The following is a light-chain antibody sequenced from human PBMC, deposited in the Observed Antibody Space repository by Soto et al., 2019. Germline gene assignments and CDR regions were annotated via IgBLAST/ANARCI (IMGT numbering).Light chain of an antibody. CDR2: RAS. CDR1: QSINSN. CDR3: QQFHNWPPWT. Sequence: RGMHPSPSTLSLAPGERAPLSCRASQSINSNLAWYQQKPGQAPRLLIYRASTRATGIPARFSGSGYGTEFTLTISSLQSEDFAVYYCQQFHNWPPWTFGQGTKVEI. V-gene: IGKV3-15*01. J-gene: IGKJ1*01.